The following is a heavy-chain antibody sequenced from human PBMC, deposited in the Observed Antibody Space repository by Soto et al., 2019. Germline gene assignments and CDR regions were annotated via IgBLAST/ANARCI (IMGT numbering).Heavy chain of an antibody. J-gene: IGHJ4*02. V-gene: IGHV4-31*03. CDR3: ARHDVDTSMVLDY. CDR2: VHHSGST. CDR1: GGSISSGGYY. D-gene: IGHD5-18*01. Sequence: QVQLHESGPGLVKPSQTLSLTCTVSGGSISSGGYYWSWLRQHAGTGLEWIGYVHHSGSTFYKSSLRSRVSMSIDTSNNHFSFNLTSVTAADTAIYYCARHDVDTSMVLDYWGQGSLVTVSS.